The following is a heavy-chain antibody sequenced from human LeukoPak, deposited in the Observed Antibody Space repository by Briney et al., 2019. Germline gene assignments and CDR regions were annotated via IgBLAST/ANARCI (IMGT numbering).Heavy chain of an antibody. CDR2: IYYSGST. J-gene: IGHJ4*02. Sequence: SETLSLTCTVSGGSISSGGYYWRWIRQHPGKGLEWIGYIYYSGSTYYNPSLKSRVTISVDTSKNQFSLKLSSVTAADTAVYYCARDPAGSSGWYYFDYWGQGTLVTVSS. CDR3: ARDPAGSSGWYYFDY. CDR1: GGSISSGGYY. V-gene: IGHV4-31*03. D-gene: IGHD6-19*01.